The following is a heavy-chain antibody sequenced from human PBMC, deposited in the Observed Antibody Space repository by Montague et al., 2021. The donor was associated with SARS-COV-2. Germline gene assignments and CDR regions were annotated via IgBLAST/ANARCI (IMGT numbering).Heavy chain of an antibody. Sequence: CAISGDSVSGPAPAWDWLTQSPSTGLEWLGRTYYKSEWHTDYAVSVEGRLAIDADTSKNQFSLQLHSVTPEDSAVYYCASGWTLFDWGQGTLVTVSS. CDR2: TYYKSEWHT. J-gene: IGHJ4*02. D-gene: IGHD6-19*01. V-gene: IGHV6-1*01. CDR1: GDSVSGPAPA. CDR3: ASGWTLFD.